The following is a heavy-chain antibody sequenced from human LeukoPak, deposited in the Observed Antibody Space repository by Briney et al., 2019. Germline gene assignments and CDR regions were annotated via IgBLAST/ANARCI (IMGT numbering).Heavy chain of an antibody. CDR2: INAYNGNT. Sequence: ASVKVSCKASGYTFTSYGISWVRQAPGQGLEWMGWINAYNGNTNYAQKLQGRVTMTTDTSTSTAYMELRSLRSDDTAVYYCARVREYSSSSFYYYYYYMDVWGKGTTVTVSS. CDR3: ARVREYSSSSFYYYYYYMDV. CDR1: GYTFTSYG. J-gene: IGHJ6*03. V-gene: IGHV1-18*01. D-gene: IGHD6-6*01.